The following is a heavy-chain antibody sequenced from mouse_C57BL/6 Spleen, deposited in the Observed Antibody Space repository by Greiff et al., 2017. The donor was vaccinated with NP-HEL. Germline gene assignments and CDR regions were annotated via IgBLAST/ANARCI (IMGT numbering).Heavy chain of an antibody. Sequence: QVQLQQPGAELVKPGASVKLSCKASGYTFTSYWMHWVKQRPGQGLEWIGMIHPTSGSTNYNEKFKSKATLTVDKSSSTAYMQLSSLTSEDSAVYYCARVTDYDSNWGYFAVWGTGTTVTVSS. CDR2: IHPTSGST. V-gene: IGHV1-64*01. CDR3: ARVTDYDSNWGYFAV. J-gene: IGHJ1*03. CDR1: GYTFTSYW. D-gene: IGHD2-5*01.